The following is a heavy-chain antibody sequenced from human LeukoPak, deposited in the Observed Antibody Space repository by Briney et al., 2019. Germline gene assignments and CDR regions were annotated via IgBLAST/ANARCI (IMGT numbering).Heavy chain of an antibody. D-gene: IGHD2-15*01. CDR2: ISYDGSNK. V-gene: IGHV3-30*18. J-gene: IGHJ4*02. Sequence: GGSLRLSCAASGFTFSSYGMHWVRQAPGKGLEWVAVISYDGSNKYYADSVKGRFTISRDNSKNTLYLQMNSLRAEDTAVYYCAKDQKGYCSGGSCYHPIDYWGQGTLVTVSS. CDR1: GFTFSSYG. CDR3: AKDQKGYCSGGSCYHPIDY.